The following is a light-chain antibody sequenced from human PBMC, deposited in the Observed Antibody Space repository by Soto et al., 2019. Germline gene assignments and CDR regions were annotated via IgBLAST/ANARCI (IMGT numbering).Light chain of an antibody. V-gene: IGLV2-8*01. CDR2: EVS. J-gene: IGLJ1*01. CDR1: SSDVGGYNS. Sequence: QSALTQPTSASGSPGQSGTISFTGTSSDVGGYNSVYWYQQHPGKAPKLMIYEVSKPPSGVPDRFSGSKSGNTACLTVSGLQAEDETDYYCSSYAGSNNLGVFGTGTKVTVL. CDR3: SSYAGSNNLGV.